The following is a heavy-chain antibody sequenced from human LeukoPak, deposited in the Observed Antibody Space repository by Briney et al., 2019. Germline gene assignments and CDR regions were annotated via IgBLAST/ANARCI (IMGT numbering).Heavy chain of an antibody. V-gene: IGHV1-3*03. CDR2: ISAGNDNT. Sequence: ASVKVSCKASGYTFTNYAIHWVRQAPGQRLEWMGWISAGNDNTKYSKEFQVRVTITRDTSASTVYMELSSLTSEDMAVYYCARGAGASGYDAFDIWGHGTMVTVSS. D-gene: IGHD3-3*01. J-gene: IGHJ3*02. CDR3: ARGAGASGYDAFDI. CDR1: GYTFTNYA.